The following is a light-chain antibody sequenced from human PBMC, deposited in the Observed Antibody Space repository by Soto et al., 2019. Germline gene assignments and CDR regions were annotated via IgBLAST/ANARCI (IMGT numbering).Light chain of an antibody. CDR2: KTP. CDR3: QQYNSYPYT. CDR1: QSISSW. V-gene: IGKV1-5*03. Sequence: DIQMTQSPSTLSASVGDRVTITCRASQSISSWLAWYQQKPGKAPKLLIYKTPSLESGVPSRFSGSGSGTEFTLTISSLQPGDFATYYCQQYNSYPYTFGQGTKLEIK. J-gene: IGKJ2*01.